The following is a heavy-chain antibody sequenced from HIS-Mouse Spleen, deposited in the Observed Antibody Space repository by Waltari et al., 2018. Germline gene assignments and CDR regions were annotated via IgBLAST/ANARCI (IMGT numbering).Heavy chain of an antibody. CDR2: ISYDGSNK. CDR1: GFTFSSYG. Sequence: QVQLVESGGGVVQPGRSLRLSCAASGFTFSSYGMHWVRQAPGNGLEWLAVISYDGSNKYYADSVKGRFTSSRDNSKNTLYLQMNSLRAEDTAVYYCAKDKHHAFDYWGQGTLVTVSS. V-gene: IGHV3-30*18. J-gene: IGHJ4*02. CDR3: AKDKHHAFDY.